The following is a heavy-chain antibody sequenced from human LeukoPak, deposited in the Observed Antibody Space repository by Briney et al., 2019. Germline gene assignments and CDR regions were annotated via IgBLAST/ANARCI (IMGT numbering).Heavy chain of an antibody. J-gene: IGHJ4*02. D-gene: IGHD5-12*01. CDR2: ISYDGSNK. V-gene: IGHV3-30*18. CDR1: GFTFSSYG. Sequence: GGSLRLSCAASGFTFSSYGMHWVRQAPGKGLEWVAVISYDGSNKYYADSVKGRFTITRDNSKNTLYLQMNSLRAEDTAVDYCAKDYSYRAVDIVATITNWGQGTLVTVSS. CDR3: AKDYSYRAVDIVATITN.